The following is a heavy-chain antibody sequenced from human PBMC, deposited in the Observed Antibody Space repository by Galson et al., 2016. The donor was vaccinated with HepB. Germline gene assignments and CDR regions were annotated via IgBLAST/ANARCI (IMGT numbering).Heavy chain of an antibody. D-gene: IGHD3-10*01. CDR3: ASSGREFNYHYFGL. CDR1: GGPISSGSYY. J-gene: IGHJ2*01. Sequence: TLSLTCTVSGGPISSGSYYWSWIRQHPGKGLEWIGHVYSSGSAYHNPSLKSRVYISIDKSKNQFSLRLTSVTAADTAIYYCASSGREFNYHYFGLWGRGPLVTVSS. V-gene: IGHV4-31*03. CDR2: VYSSGSA.